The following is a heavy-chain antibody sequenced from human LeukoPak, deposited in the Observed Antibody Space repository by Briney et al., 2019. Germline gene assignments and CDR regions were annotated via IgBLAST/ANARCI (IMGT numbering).Heavy chain of an antibody. CDR1: GFTFDDYA. V-gene: IGHV3-9*01. D-gene: IGHD1-26*01. J-gene: IGHJ6*02. CDR2: ISWNSGSI. Sequence: PGGSLRLSCAASGFTFDDYAMHWVRQAPGEGLEWVSGISWNSGSIGYADSVKGRFTISRDNAKNSLYLQMNSLRAEDTALYYCAKDIRSVQGYYYGMDVWGQGTTVTVSS. CDR3: AKDIRSVQGYYYGMDV.